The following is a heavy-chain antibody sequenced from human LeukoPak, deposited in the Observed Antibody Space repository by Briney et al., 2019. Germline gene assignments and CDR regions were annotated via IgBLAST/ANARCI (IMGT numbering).Heavy chain of an antibody. V-gene: IGHV4-4*07. J-gene: IGHJ4*02. D-gene: IGHD3-3*01. CDR2: IYNSGST. CDR1: GGSISNYF. CDR3: ARVGRSVEFDY. Sequence: SETLSLTCTVSGGSISNYFWSWIRQPAGKGLEWIGRIYNSGSTNYNPSLKSRVTMSVDTSKNQFSLKLSSVTAADTAVYYCARVGRSVEFDYWGQGTLVTVSS.